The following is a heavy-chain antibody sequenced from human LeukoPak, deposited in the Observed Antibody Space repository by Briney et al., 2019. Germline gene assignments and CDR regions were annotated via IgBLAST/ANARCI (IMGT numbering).Heavy chain of an antibody. V-gene: IGHV3-23*01. CDR3: AKGGNRQQLVPAKFDY. CDR1: GFTFSSYA. Sequence: GGSLRLSCAASGFTFSSYAMSWVRQAPGKGLEWVSAISGSGGSTHYADSVKGRFTISRDNSKNTLYLQMNSLRAEDTAVYYCAKGGNRQQLVPAKFDYWGQGTLVTVSS. D-gene: IGHD6-13*01. CDR2: ISGSGGST. J-gene: IGHJ4*02.